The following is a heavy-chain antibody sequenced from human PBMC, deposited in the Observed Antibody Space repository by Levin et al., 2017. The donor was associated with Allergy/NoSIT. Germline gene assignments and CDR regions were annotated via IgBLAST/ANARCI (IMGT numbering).Heavy chain of an antibody. CDR3: ARWALGSRTSCCVVP. CDR1: GYSISSGYY. D-gene: IGHD2-2*01. J-gene: IGHJ5*02. Sequence: PGGSLRLSCAVSGYSISSGYYWGWIRQPPGKGLEWIGSIYHSGSTYYNPSLKSRVTISVDTSKNQFSLKLSSVTAADTAVYYCARWALGSRTSCCVVPWGQGTLVTVSS. CDR2: IYHSGST. V-gene: IGHV4-38-2*01.